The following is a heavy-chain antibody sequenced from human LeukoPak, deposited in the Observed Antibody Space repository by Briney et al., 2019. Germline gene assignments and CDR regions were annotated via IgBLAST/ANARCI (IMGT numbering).Heavy chain of an antibody. D-gene: IGHD2-15*01. Sequence: PSETLSLTCTVSGGSISSSSYYWGWIRQPPGKGLEWIGSIYYSGSTYYNPPLKSRVTISVDTSKNQFSLKLSSVTAADTAVYYCARQVVAARRTHDYWGQGTLVTVSS. CDR3: ARQVVAARRTHDY. CDR2: IYYSGST. V-gene: IGHV4-39*01. J-gene: IGHJ4*02. CDR1: GGSISSSSYY.